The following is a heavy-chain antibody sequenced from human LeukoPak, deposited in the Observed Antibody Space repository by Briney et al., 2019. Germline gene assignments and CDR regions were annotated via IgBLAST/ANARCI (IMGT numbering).Heavy chain of an antibody. CDR1: GFTFSSYG. D-gene: IGHD5-12*01. CDR2: IWYDGSNK. Sequence: GRSLRLSCAASGFTFSSYGMHWVRQAPGKGLEWVAVIWYDGSNKYYADSVEGRFTISRDNSKNTLYLQMNSLRAEDTAVYYCAREAASGYYIDYWGQGTLVTVSS. CDR3: AREAASGYYIDY. J-gene: IGHJ4*02. V-gene: IGHV3-33*01.